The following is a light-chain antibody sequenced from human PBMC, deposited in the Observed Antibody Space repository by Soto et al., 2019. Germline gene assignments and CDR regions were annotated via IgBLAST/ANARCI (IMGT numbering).Light chain of an antibody. V-gene: IGKV3-20*01. J-gene: IGKJ2*01. CDR1: QSVSSSY. CDR3: QQYGNSLMYP. Sequence: EIVLTQSPGTLSLSPGERATLSCRASQSVSSSYLAWYQQKPGQAPRLLIYGASSRASGIPDRFSGSGSGTDFILTIRGLEPEDSAVYYCQQYGNSLMYPFGQGTKLEIK. CDR2: GAS.